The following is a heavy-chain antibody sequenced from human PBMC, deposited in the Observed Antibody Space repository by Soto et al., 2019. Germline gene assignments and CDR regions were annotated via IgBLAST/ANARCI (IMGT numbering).Heavy chain of an antibody. Sequence: PGGSLRLSCTASGFVFLNYAFHWVRQAPGKGLEWVAVISFDGSDLFHADSVKGRFTISRDNSRDTLYLQMSSLRADDTAVYYCARVGNYGASPYYNYGSDVWGQGTTVTVSS. CDR1: GFVFLNYA. D-gene: IGHD1-7*01. J-gene: IGHJ6*02. CDR2: ISFDGSDL. CDR3: ARVGNYGASPYYNYGSDV. V-gene: IGHV3-30-3*01.